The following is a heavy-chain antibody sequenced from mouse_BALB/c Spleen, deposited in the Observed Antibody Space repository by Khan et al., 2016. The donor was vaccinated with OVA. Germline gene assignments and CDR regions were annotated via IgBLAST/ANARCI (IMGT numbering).Heavy chain of an antibody. CDR2: IWGGGGT. J-gene: IGHJ4*01. D-gene: IGHD2-14*01. CDR3: ARADYRYDGYYAMDY. V-gene: IGHV2-6-4*01. CDR1: GFSLSRYN. Sequence: VKLLESGPGLVAPSQSLSITCTVSGFSLSRYNIHWVRQPPGKGLEWLGMIWGGGGTDYNSPLKSRLSISKDNSKSHVFLKMNSLQTDDTAMYYCARADYRYDGYYAMDYWGQGTSVTVSS.